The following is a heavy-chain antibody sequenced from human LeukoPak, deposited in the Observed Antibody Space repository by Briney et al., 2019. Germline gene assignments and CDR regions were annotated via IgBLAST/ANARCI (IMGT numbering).Heavy chain of an antibody. Sequence: SETLSLTCTVSGGSISSSSYYWGWIRQPPGKGLEWIGSIYYSGSTYYNPSLKSRVTISVDTSKNQFSLKLSSVTAADTAVYYCAREGGYSSSWRRNYNWFDPWGQGTLVTVSS. CDR1: GGSISSSSYY. CDR3: AREGGYSSSWRRNYNWFDP. V-gene: IGHV4-39*07. J-gene: IGHJ5*02. D-gene: IGHD6-13*01. CDR2: IYYSGST.